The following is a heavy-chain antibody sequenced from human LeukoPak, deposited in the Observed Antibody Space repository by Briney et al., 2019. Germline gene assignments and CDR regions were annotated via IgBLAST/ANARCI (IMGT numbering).Heavy chain of an antibody. D-gene: IGHD7-27*01. CDR1: GFSVSNNY. CDR2: ISSSSSYI. CDR3: ARALQPGYYFDY. V-gene: IGHV3-21*01. Sequence: PGGSLRLSCVTSGFSVSNNYMSWVRQAPGKGLEWVSSISSSSSYIYYADSVKGRFTISRDNAKNSLYLQMNSLRAEDTAVYYCARALQPGYYFDYWGQGTLVTVSS. J-gene: IGHJ4*02.